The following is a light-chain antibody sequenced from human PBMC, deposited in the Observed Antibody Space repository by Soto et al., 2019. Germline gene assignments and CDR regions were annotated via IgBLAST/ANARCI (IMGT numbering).Light chain of an antibody. V-gene: IGLV1-40*01. CDR3: QSYDSSLSVFYV. J-gene: IGLJ1*01. Sequence: QSVLTQPPSVSGAPGQRVTISCTGSSSNIGAGYDVHWYQQLPGTVPKLLIYGNSNRPSGVPDRFSGSKSGTSASLAITGLQAEDEADYYCQSYDSSLSVFYVFGTGTKLTVL. CDR2: GNS. CDR1: SSNIGAGYD.